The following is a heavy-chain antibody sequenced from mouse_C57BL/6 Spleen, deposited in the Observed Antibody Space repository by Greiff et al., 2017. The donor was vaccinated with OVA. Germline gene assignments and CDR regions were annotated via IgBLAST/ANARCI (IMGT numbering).Heavy chain of an antibody. V-gene: IGHV14-1*01. J-gene: IGHJ4*01. CDR1: GFNIKDYY. CDR3: TPYYYGSKGNYAMDY. CDR2: IDPEDGDT. Sequence: VQLQQSGAELVRPGASVKLSCTASGFNIKDYYMHWVNQRPEQGLEWIGRIDPEDGDTEYAPKFQGKATMTADTSSNTAYLQLSSLTSEDTAVYYCTPYYYGSKGNYAMDYWGQGTSVTVSS. D-gene: IGHD1-1*01.